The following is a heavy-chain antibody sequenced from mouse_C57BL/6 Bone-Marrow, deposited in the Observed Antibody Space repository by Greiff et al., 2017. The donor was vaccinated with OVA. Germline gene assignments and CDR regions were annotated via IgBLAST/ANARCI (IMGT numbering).Heavy chain of an antibody. V-gene: IGHV1-64*01. CDR1: GYTFTSYW. CDR2: IHPNSGST. J-gene: IGHJ3*01. D-gene: IGHD2-4*01. Sequence: VKLQQPGAELVKPGASVKLSCKASGYTFTSYWMHWVKQRPGQGLEWIGMIHPNSGSTNYNEKFKSKATLSVDKSSSTAYMQLSSLTSEDSAVYYCARGGLRGFAYWGQGTLVTVSA. CDR3: ARGGLRGFAY.